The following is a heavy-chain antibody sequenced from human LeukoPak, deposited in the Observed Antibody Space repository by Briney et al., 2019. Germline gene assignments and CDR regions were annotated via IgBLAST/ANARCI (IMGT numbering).Heavy chain of an antibody. D-gene: IGHD6-13*01. CDR1: GGSICSYY. CDR3: ARRSIAAAGNWFDP. CDR2: IYYSGST. J-gene: IGHJ5*02. V-gene: IGHV4-59*08. Sequence: SETLSLTCTVSGGSICSYYWSWIRQPPGKGLEWIGYIYYSGSTNYNPSLKSRVTISVDTFKNQFSLKLSSVTAADTAVYYCARRSIAAAGNWFDPWGQGTLVTVSS.